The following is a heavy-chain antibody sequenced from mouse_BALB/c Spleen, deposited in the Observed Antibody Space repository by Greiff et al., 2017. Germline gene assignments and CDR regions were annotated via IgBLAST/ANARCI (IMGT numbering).Heavy chain of an antibody. CDR3: ARAFYGNHWYFDV. V-gene: IGHV1-4*01. D-gene: IGHD2-1*01. CDR2: INPSSGYT. Sequence: LQESGAELARPGASVKMSCKASGYTFTSYTMHWVKQRPGQGLEWIGYINPSSGYTNYNQKFKDKATLTADKSSSTAYMQLSSLTSEDSAVYYCARAFYGNHWYFDVWGAGTTVTVSS. CDR1: GYTFTSYT. J-gene: IGHJ1*01.